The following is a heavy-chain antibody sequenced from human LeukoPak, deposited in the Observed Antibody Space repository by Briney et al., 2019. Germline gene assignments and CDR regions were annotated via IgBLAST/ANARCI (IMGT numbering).Heavy chain of an antibody. J-gene: IGHJ4*02. CDR1: GFTFGSYG. D-gene: IGHD3-10*01. V-gene: IGHV3-30*18. CDR2: ISYDGSNK. Sequence: AGGSLRLSCAASGFTFGSYGMHWVRQAPGKGLEWVAVISYDGSNKYYADSVKGRFTISRDNSKNTLYLQMNSLRAEDTAVYYCAKGLLRELIDYWGQGTLVTVSS. CDR3: AKGLLRELIDY.